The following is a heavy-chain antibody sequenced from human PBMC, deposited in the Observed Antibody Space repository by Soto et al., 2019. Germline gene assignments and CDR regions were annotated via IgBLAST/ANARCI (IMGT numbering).Heavy chain of an antibody. CDR1: GYTLTELS. CDR3: ATHTLVPAETNPDYYYYYGMDV. D-gene: IGHD2-2*01. J-gene: IGHJ6*02. Sequence: ASVKVSCKVSGYTLTELSMHWVRQAPGKGLEWMGGFDPEDGETIYAQKFQGRVTMTEDTSTDTAYMELSSLRSEDTAVYYCATHTLVPAETNPDYYYYYGMDVWGQGTTVTVSS. V-gene: IGHV1-24*01. CDR2: FDPEDGET.